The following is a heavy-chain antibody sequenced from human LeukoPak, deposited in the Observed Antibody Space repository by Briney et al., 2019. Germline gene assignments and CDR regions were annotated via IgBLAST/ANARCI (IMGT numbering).Heavy chain of an antibody. CDR2: ISSSGTTI. D-gene: IGHD2-8*01. Sequence: AGGSLRLSCAVSAFTFSDYYMSWIRQAPGKGLEWVSSISSSGTTIYYADSVRGRFTISRDNTKNSLYLQMNSLRAEDTAVYYCARDRLSRYGMDVWGQGTTVTVSS. CDR1: AFTFSDYY. V-gene: IGHV3-11*01. J-gene: IGHJ6*02. CDR3: ARDRLSRYGMDV.